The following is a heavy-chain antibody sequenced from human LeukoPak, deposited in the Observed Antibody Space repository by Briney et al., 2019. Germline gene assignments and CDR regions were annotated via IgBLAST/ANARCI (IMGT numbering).Heavy chain of an antibody. CDR3: ARWTADTAMLHDY. V-gene: IGHV3-7*01. D-gene: IGHD5-18*01. CDR2: INQVGSKK. J-gene: IGHJ4*02. Sequence: GASLRLSCAASGFTFSSYSMSWVRQAPGKGLEWVANINQVGSKKYYVDSFKGRFTIPRDNAKNSLYLQMSSLRAEDTAVYYCARWTADTAMLHDYWGQGTLVTVSS. CDR1: GFTFSSYS.